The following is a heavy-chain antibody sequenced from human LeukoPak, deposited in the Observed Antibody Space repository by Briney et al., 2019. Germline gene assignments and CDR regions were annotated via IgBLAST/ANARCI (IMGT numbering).Heavy chain of an antibody. J-gene: IGHJ4*02. CDR1: GFTFSTYW. D-gene: IGHD3-3*01. CDR3: AREGVVIDY. CDR2: INSGGTTT. V-gene: IGHV3-74*01. Sequence: GGSLRLSCAASGFTFSTYWMDWVRQAPGKGLVWVSRINSGGTTTTYADSVKGRFSIPRDNAKNTLYLQMDSLSVEDTAVYYCAREGVVIDYWGQGTLVTVSS.